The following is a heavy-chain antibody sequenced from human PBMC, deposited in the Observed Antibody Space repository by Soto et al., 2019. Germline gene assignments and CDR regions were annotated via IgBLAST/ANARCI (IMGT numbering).Heavy chain of an antibody. V-gene: IGHV3-23*01. D-gene: IGHD2-21*02. CDR3: TKDVTGDIGADF. CDR1: GFTFSGYA. J-gene: IGHJ4*02. CDR2: ITGSGTST. Sequence: HPGGSLRLSCAASGFTFSGYAMTWVRQAPGKGLEWVSSITGSGTSTYYADSVKGRFIISRDDSKNTLYLQMNGLRAEDTATYYCTKDVTGDIGADFWGQGTPVTVS.